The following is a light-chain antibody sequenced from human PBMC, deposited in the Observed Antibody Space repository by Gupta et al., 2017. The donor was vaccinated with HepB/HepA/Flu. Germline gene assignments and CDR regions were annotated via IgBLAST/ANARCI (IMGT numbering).Light chain of an antibody. CDR1: QSVLYSSNNMNY. CDR2: WAS. CDR3: QQYYSSPWT. J-gene: IGKJ1*01. V-gene: IGKV4-1*01. Sequence: DIVMTQSPDSLAVSLGERATINCKPSQSVLYSSNNMNYLAWYQQKPGQPPKLLSYWASNREFVVPDRFSGSGSGTDFTLTISSLQSEDVAVYYCQQYYSSPWTFGQGTKVEIK.